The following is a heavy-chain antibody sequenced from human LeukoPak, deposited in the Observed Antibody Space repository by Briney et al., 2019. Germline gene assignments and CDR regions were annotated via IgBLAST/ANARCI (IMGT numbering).Heavy chain of an antibody. CDR3: AREPRATIFGVVIRDYYYGMDV. D-gene: IGHD3-3*01. V-gene: IGHV4-4*07. CDR2: IYTSGST. Sequence: PSETLSLTCTVSGGSISSYYWSWIRQPAGKGLEWIGRIYTSGSTNYNPSLKSRVTMSVDTSKNQFSLKLSSVTAADTAVYYCAREPRATIFGVVIRDYYYGMDVWGQGTTVTVSS. CDR1: GGSISSYY. J-gene: IGHJ6*02.